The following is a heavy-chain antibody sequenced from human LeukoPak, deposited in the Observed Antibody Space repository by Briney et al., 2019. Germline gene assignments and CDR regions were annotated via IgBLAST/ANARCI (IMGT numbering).Heavy chain of an antibody. CDR2: VWYDGINE. CDR1: GFTFSNYA. D-gene: IGHD1-26*01. V-gene: IGHV3-33*06. Sequence: PGRSLRLSCAASGFTFSNYAMHWVRQAPGKGLEWVAMVWYDGINEYYADSVKGRFTISRDNSKNTLHLQMNSLRAEDTAMYYCAKDLSRSWSAYFDFWGQGTLVAVSS. CDR3: AKDLSRSWSAYFDF. J-gene: IGHJ4*02.